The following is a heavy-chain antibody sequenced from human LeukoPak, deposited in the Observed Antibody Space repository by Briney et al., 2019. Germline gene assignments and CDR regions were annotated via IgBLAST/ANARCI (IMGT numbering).Heavy chain of an antibody. J-gene: IGHJ4*02. V-gene: IGHV4-39*01. Sequence: PSETLSLTCTVSAGSISSSSHHWGWIRQSPGKGLEWIGSIYSGRTTYYNPSLNSRVTISVLTSKNQFSLQLHSVTAADTAVYYCARHDGRGGATMGALDSWGQGSHVTVSS. D-gene: IGHD5-12*01. CDR3: ARHDGRGGATMGALDS. CDR2: IYSGRTT. CDR1: AGSISSSSHH.